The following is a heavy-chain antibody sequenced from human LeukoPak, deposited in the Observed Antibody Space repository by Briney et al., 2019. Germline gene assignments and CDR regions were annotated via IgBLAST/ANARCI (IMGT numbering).Heavy chain of an antibody. CDR1: GFSVSDYY. D-gene: IGHD6-19*01. CDR3: ARGGIAVAGTFFYFGY. CDR2: IYSGDTT. V-gene: IGHV3-53*05. Sequence: GGSLRLSCAASGFSVSDYYMSWVRQAPGKELEWVSVIYSGDTTTYADSVRGRFTISRDNSKNTLYLQMNSLRAEDTAVYYCARGGIAVAGTFFYFGYWGQGTLVTVSS. J-gene: IGHJ4*02.